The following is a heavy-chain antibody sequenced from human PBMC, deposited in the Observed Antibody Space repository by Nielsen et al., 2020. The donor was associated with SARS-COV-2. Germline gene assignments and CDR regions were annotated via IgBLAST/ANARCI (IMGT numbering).Heavy chain of an antibody. CDR3: AKDWGPVGATTRRYFQH. D-gene: IGHD1-26*01. J-gene: IGHJ1*01. CDR2: ISYDGSNK. Sequence: GESLKISCAASGFTFSSYDMHWVRQAPGKGLEWVAVISYDGSNKYYADSVKGRFTISRDNSKNTLYLQMNSLRAEDTAVYYCAKDWGPVGATTRRYFQHWGQGTLVTVSS. CDR1: GFTFSSYD. V-gene: IGHV3-30*18.